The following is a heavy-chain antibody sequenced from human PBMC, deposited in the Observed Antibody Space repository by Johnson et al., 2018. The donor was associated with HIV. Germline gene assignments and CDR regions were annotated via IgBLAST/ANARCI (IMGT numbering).Heavy chain of an antibody. V-gene: IGHV3-20*04. Sequence: VRLVESGGGLVKPGGSLRLSCAASGFTFSNAWMSWVRQAPGKGLEWVSGINWNGGSTGYADSVKGRFTISRDNSRNTLYLQMNSLRVEDTAVYYCARSPGYTLLDAFDIWGQGTMVTVS. J-gene: IGHJ3*02. CDR1: GFTFSNAW. CDR2: INWNGGST. D-gene: IGHD2-2*02. CDR3: ARSPGYTLLDAFDI.